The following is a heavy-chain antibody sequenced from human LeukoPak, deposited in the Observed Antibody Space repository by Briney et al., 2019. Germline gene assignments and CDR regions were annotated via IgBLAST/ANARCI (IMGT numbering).Heavy chain of an antibody. V-gene: IGHV3-66*01. CDR1: GFTVSSNY. CDR3: ARDLLSYYYDSSGPSYFDY. Sequence: GGSLRLSCAASGFTVSSNYMSWVRQAPGKGLEWVSVIYSGGSTYYADSVKGRFTVSRDNSKNTLYLQMNSLRAEDTAVYYCARDLLSYYYDSSGPSYFDYWGQGTLVTVSS. D-gene: IGHD3-22*01. J-gene: IGHJ4*02. CDR2: IYSGGST.